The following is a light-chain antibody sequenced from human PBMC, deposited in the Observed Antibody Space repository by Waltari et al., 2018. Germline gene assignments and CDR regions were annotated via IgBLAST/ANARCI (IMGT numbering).Light chain of an antibody. CDR1: QSVGTT. CDR2: AAS. Sequence: VMAQSPATXSVSPGASAPLSCRXSQSVGTTVAWLQQKPGQAPRLLIYAASHRAPGIPAXFTGGGSGTEFXXTISSXQXXDVAIYYCQXYRQWXXXXXGTTVEIK. CDR3: QXYRQWXX. J-gene: IGKJ1*01. V-gene: IGKV3D-15*01.